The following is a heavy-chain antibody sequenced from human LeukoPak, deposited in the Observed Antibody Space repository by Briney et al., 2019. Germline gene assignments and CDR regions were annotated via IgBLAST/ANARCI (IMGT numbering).Heavy chain of an antibody. J-gene: IGHJ4*02. D-gene: IGHD3-22*01. CDR2: IYYSGST. CDR3: ARTYSSGYYRFDY. V-gene: IGHV4-39*01. Sequence: SETLSLTCTVSGGSISSYYWGWIRQPPGKGLEWIGSIYYSGSTYYNPSLKSRVTISVDTSKNQFSLKLSSVTAADTAVYYCARTYSSGYYRFDYWGQGTLVTVSS. CDR1: GGSISSYY.